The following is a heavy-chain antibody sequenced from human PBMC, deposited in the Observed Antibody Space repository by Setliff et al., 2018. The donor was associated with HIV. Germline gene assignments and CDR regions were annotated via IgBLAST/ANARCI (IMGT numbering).Heavy chain of an antibody. CDR1: GYTLSELS. V-gene: IGHV1-24*01. D-gene: IGHD6-6*01. CDR2: FDPEDGQR. CDR3: ARGFSVYSSSDPLLNWFDP. Sequence: ASVKVSCKVSGYTLSELSRHWVRQGPGKGLEWMGGFDPEDGQRIYAQKFQGRVTITRDTSATTAYMELSSLRSEDTAVYYCARGFSVYSSSDPLLNWFDPWGQGTPVTVSS. J-gene: IGHJ5*02.